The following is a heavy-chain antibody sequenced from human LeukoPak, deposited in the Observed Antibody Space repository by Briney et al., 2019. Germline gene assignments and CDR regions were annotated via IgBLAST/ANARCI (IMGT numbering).Heavy chain of an antibody. J-gene: IGHJ6*02. Sequence: PGRSLRLSCAASGFTFSSYGMHWVRQAPGKGLEWVAVIWYDGSNKYYADSVKGRSTISRDNSKNTLYLQMNSLRAEDTALYYCAKDLGYYYDSLKPHYYYYYGMDVWGQGTTVTVSS. CDR3: AKDLGYYYDSLKPHYYYYYGMDV. D-gene: IGHD3-22*01. V-gene: IGHV3-33*06. CDR2: IWYDGSNK. CDR1: GFTFSSYG.